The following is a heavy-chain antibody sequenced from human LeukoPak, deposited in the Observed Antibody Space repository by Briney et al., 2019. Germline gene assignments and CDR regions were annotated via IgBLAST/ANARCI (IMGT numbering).Heavy chain of an antibody. CDR3: ARGETYYYDSSGYKKKKPIKYYYYYYMDV. Sequence: SETLSLTCAVYGGSFSGYYWSWIRQPPGRGLEWIGEINHSGSTNYNPSLKSRVTISVDTSKNQFSLKLSSVTAADTAVYYCARGETYYYDSSGYKKKKPIKYYYYYYMDVWGKGTTVTVSS. CDR2: INHSGST. V-gene: IGHV4-34*01. J-gene: IGHJ6*03. D-gene: IGHD3-22*01. CDR1: GGSFSGYY.